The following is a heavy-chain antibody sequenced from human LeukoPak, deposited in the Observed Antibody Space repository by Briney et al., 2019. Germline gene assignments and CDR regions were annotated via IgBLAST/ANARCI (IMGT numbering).Heavy chain of an antibody. D-gene: IGHD3-22*01. CDR2: ISSSGSTI. Sequence: GGSLRLSCAASGFTFSSYEMNWVRQAPGKGLEWVSYISSSGSTIYYADSVKGRFTISRDNAKNSLYLQMNSLRAEDTAVYYCAREEDYIDSSGYYLSAFDMWGQGTVVTVSS. CDR3: AREEDYIDSSGYYLSAFDM. CDR1: GFTFSSYE. V-gene: IGHV3-48*03. J-gene: IGHJ3*02.